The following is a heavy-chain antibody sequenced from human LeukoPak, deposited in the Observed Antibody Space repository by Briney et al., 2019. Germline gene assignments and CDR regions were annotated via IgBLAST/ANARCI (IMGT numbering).Heavy chain of an antibody. Sequence: GGSLRLSCAASGFTFSTHDLNWVRQAPGKGLEWVSFISSRSSTIYYADSVKGRFTISRDNAKNSLYLQMNSLRAEDPALYYCASHTGAGVAFRPFHIWRQGTMVTVSS. D-gene: IGHD2-8*01. CDR3: ASHTGAGVAFRPFHI. V-gene: IGHV3-48*04. CDR2: ISSRSSTI. CDR1: GFTFSTHD. J-gene: IGHJ3*02.